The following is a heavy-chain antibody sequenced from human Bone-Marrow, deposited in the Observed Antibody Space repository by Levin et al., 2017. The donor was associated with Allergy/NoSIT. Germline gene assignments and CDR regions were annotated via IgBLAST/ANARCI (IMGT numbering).Heavy chain of an antibody. CDR2: IDWDDDK. CDR3: ARIWGSYYGNTFDI. J-gene: IGHJ3*02. Sequence: TLSLTCTFSGFSLSTSGMCVSWIRQPPGKALEWLARIDWDDDKYYSTSLKTRLTISKDTSKNQVVLTMTNMDPVDTATYYCARIWGSYYGNTFDIWGQGTMVIVSS. V-gene: IGHV2-70*11. D-gene: IGHD1-26*01. CDR1: GFSLSTSGMC.